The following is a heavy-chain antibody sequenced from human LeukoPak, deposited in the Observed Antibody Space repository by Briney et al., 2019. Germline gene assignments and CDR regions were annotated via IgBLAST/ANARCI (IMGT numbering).Heavy chain of an antibody. V-gene: IGHV1-69*02. CDR2: IIPILGIA. J-gene: IGHJ4*02. CDR1: GGTFSSYT. Sequence: WASVKVSCKASGGTFSSYTMSWVRQAPGQGLEWMGRIIPILGIANYTQKFQGRVTITADKSTSTAYMELSSLRSEDTAVYYCEAAMGKLDYWGQGTLVTVSS. CDR3: EAAMGKLDY. D-gene: IGHD5-18*01.